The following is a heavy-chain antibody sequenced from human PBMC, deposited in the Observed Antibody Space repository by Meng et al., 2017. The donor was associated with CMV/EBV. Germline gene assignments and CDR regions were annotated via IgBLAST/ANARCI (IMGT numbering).Heavy chain of an antibody. CDR1: GGSIRSGGDY. J-gene: IGHJ5*02. CDR2: IYDSGST. Sequence: NVSGGSIRSGGDYWSWIRKHPGKGLEWIVYIYDSGSTYYNPSLKSRVTISVDTSKNQFSLKLSSVTAADTAVYYCAREGETNWVDPWGQGTLVTVSS. CDR3: AREGETNWVDP. V-gene: IGHV4-31*03.